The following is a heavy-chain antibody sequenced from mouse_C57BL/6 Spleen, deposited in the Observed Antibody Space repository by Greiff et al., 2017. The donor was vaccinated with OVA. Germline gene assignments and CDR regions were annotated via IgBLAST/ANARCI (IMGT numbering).Heavy chain of an antibody. CDR1: GYTFTDYE. Sequence: QVQLQQSGAELVRPGASVTLSCKASGYTFTDYEMHWVKQTPVHGLEWIGAIDPETGGTAYNQKFKGKAILTADKSSSTAYMELRSLTSEDSAVYYCTRSRDYYGSSRASFAYWGQGTLVTVSA. V-gene: IGHV1-15*01. CDR2: IDPETGGT. D-gene: IGHD1-1*01. J-gene: IGHJ3*01. CDR3: TRSRDYYGSSRASFAY.